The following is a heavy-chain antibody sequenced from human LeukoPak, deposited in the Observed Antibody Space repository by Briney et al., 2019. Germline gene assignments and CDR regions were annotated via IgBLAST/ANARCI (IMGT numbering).Heavy chain of an antibody. V-gene: IGHV3-30*02. CDR1: GFTFSSYG. CDR3: AKDYDFWSGEGDAFDI. CDR2: IRYDGSNK. Sequence: GGSLRLSCAASGFTFSSYGMHWVRQAPGKGLEWVAFIRYDGSNKYYADSVKGRFTISRDNSKNTLYLQMNSLRAEDTAVYYCAKDYDFWSGEGDAFDIWGQGTMVTVSS. J-gene: IGHJ3*02. D-gene: IGHD3-3*01.